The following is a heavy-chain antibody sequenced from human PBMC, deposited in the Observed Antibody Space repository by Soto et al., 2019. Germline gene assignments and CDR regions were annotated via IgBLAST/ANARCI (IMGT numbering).Heavy chain of an antibody. D-gene: IGHD3-10*01. CDR3: AREKVRGNFDY. CDR1: GFTFSSYG. V-gene: IGHV3-33*01. Sequence: VQLVESGGGVVQPGRSLRLSCAASGFTFSSYGMHWVRQAPGKGLEWVAVIWYDGSNKYYADSVKGRFTISRDNSKNTLYLQMNSLRAEDTAVYYCAREKVRGNFDYWGQGTLVTVSS. CDR2: IWYDGSNK. J-gene: IGHJ4*02.